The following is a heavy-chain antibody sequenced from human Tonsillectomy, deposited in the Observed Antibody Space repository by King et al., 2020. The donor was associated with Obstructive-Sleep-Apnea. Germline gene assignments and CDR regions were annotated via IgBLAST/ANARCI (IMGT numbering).Heavy chain of an antibody. Sequence: QLQESGPGLVKPSETLSLTCTVSGDSITNYYWSWIRQPPGKGLEWIGYMYYSGNTNYNPSLKSRVTMSVDTSKIQFSLRLSSVTATDTAVYYCARHRGVEALGGYWDYFDYWGQGALVTVSS. CDR2: MYYSGNT. V-gene: IGHV4-59*08. CDR3: ARHRGVEALGGYWDYFDY. CDR1: GDSITNYY. D-gene: IGHD5-12*01. J-gene: IGHJ4*02.